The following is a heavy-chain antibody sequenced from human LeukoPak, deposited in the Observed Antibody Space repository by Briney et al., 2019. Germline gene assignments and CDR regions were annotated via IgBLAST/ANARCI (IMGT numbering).Heavy chain of an antibody. J-gene: IGHJ4*02. D-gene: IGHD6-13*01. CDR1: GFTSSTYDFSTYA. V-gene: IGHV3-23*01. CDR2: LSGTGLTT. Sequence: GGSLRLSCVASGFTSSTYDFSTYAMSWVRQAPGRGLEWVSGLSGTGLTTFYPDSVKGRFTISRDNSKNTLYLQMNSLRADDTAVYYCARGSKTAGTIYTFDYWGQGTQVTVSS. CDR3: ARGSKTAGTIYTFDY.